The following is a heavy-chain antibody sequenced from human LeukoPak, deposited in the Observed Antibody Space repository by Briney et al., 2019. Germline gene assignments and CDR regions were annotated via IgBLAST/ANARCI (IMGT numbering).Heavy chain of an antibody. CDR1: GFTFSSYA. CDR3: AKDGAWLRFDD. D-gene: IGHD5-12*01. CDR2: ISGSGDST. V-gene: IGHV3-23*01. Sequence: GGSLRLSCAASGFTFSSYAMSWVRQAPGKGLEWVSAISGSGDSTNYADSVRGRFTISRDDSKNTLYLQMKNLRAEDTAVYYCAKDGAWLRFDDWGQGILVTVSS. J-gene: IGHJ4*02.